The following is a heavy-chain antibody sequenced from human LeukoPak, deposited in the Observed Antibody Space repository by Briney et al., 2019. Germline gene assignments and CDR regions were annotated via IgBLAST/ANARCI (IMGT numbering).Heavy chain of an antibody. V-gene: IGHV1-2*02. D-gene: IGHD3-10*01. CDR2: INPKTGGT. CDR1: GYTFTEYY. Sequence: ASVKVSCKASGYTFTEYYIHWVRQAPGQGLEWMGWINPKTGGTSFAQKFQGRVTMTRNTSISTAYMELSSLRSEDTAMYYCARSITMVRGVLALGYWGQGTLVTVSS. CDR3: ARSITMVRGVLALGY. J-gene: IGHJ4*02.